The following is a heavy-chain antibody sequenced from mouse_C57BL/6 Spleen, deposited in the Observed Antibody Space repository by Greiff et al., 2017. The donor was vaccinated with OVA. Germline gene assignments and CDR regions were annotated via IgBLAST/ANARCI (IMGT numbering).Heavy chain of an antibody. V-gene: IGHV7-3*01. CDR1: GFTFTDYY. CDR3: ARYNYGSSYLDD. Sequence: EVQVVESGGGLVQPGGSLSLSCAASGFTFTDYYMSWVRQPPGKALEWLGFIRNKANGNTTEYSGSVKGRFTISRDNSQSILYLRMNALRAEDSATYYSARYNYGSSYLDDWGQGTTLTVSS. D-gene: IGHD1-1*01. J-gene: IGHJ2*01. CDR2: IRNKANGNTT.